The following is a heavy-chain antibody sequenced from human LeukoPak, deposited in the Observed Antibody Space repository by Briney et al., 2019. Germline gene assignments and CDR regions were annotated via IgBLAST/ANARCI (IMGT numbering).Heavy chain of an antibody. CDR3: ARHRFSGYVYFEY. J-gene: IGHJ4*02. Sequence: PEGSLRLSCAASGFTFSSYGMNWVRQAPGKGLEWVAIIWYDGTNKYYADPVKGRFTISRDNSKNTVYLQMNSLRAEDTAVYYCARHRFSGYVYFEYWGQGTLVTVSS. V-gene: IGHV3-33*01. D-gene: IGHD5-12*01. CDR2: IWYDGTNK. CDR1: GFTFSSYG.